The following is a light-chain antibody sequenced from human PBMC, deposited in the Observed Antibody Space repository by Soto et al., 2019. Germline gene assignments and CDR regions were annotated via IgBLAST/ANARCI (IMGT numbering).Light chain of an antibody. V-gene: IGKV3-15*01. Sequence: ETLMTQSPATLSVSPGERATLSCRASESVSSNLAWYQQKPGRSPRLLIFAASTRATGIPARFSGSGSGTEFTLTISSLQSEDFAVYYCQQYNNWPPWTFGQGTKVEIK. CDR2: AAS. CDR3: QQYNNWPPWT. CDR1: ESVSSN. J-gene: IGKJ1*01.